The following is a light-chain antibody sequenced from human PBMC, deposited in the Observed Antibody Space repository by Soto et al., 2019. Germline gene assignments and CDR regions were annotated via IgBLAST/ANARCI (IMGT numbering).Light chain of an antibody. CDR3: ATWDDSLTCYV. CDR2: SNN. Sequence: QSVLTQPPSASGTPGQRVTLSCSGSSSNIGGNLVSWYQQVPGTAPKLLIYSNNQRPSGVPDRFSGSKSGTSASLAISGLQSEDETDYYCATWDDSLTCYVFATGTKLTVL. J-gene: IGLJ1*01. CDR1: SSNIGGNL. V-gene: IGLV1-44*01.